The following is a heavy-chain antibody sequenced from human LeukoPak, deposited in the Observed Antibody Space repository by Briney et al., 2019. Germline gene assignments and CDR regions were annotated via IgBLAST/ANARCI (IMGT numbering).Heavy chain of an antibody. V-gene: IGHV3-23*01. Sequence: PGGSLRLSCAASGFTFSSYAMSWVRRAPGKGLEWVSAISGSGGSTYYADSVKGRFTISRDNSKNTLYLQMNSLRAEDTAVYYCAKVVDSSWYFDYWGQGTLVTVSS. CDR2: ISGSGGST. CDR3: AKVVDSSWYFDY. D-gene: IGHD6-13*01. CDR1: GFTFSSYA. J-gene: IGHJ4*02.